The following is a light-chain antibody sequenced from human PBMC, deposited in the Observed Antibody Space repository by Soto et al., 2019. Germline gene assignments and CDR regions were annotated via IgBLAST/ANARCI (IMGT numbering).Light chain of an antibody. CDR2: AAS. J-gene: IGKJ2*01. CDR3: LQHSSCPPA. V-gene: IGKV1-17*01. CDR1: QGIRND. Sequence: DIQRTQSPSSLSASIGDTVTITCRASQGIRNDLGWYQQKPGKAPKRLIYAASSLHSVVPSRFSGYGSGTEFTLTISILQPEYSATYYCLQHSSCPPAFGPGTKLEIK.